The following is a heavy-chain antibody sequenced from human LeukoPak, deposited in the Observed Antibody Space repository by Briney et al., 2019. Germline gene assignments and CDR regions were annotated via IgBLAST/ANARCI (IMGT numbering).Heavy chain of an antibody. V-gene: IGHV4-59*01. CDR1: GGSISSYY. J-gene: IGHJ4*02. Sequence: SSETLSLTCSVSGGSISSYYWSWIRQPPGKGLEWIGYIYYSGSTNYNPSLKSRVTISVDTSKNQFSLRLSSVTAADTAVYYCARDGRRELLGFDYWGQGTLVTVSS. CDR3: ARDGRRELLGFDY. D-gene: IGHD1-26*01. CDR2: IYYSGST.